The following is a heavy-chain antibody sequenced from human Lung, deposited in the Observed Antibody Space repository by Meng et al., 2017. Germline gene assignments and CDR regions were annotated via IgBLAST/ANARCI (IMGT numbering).Heavy chain of an antibody. V-gene: IGHV1-2*06. D-gene: IGHD6-13*01. CDR2: IDPKSGDT. CDR3: ARDEDISAAGKLFGDY. Sequence: QVRLVHSGAGGKKPGASVKVSVKPSEYNFPDYWLHWVRRAPGQGLEWMGRIDPKSGDTHYAQRFQGRVTMTGDTSISTAYMELSGLRSDDTAMYYCARDEDISAAGKLFGDYWGQGTLVTVSS. J-gene: IGHJ4*02. CDR1: EYNFPDYW.